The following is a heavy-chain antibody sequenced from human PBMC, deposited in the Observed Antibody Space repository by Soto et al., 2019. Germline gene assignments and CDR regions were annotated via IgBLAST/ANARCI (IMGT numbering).Heavy chain of an antibody. Sequence: SVKVSCKASGFTFTSSAVQWVRQSRGQRPEWIGWIVVGSGNTNYAQKFQERVTITRDMSTTTAYMELSSLRSEDTAVYYCAAVAGTRYYNGMDVWGQGTTVTVSS. CDR1: GFTFTSSA. V-gene: IGHV1-58*01. J-gene: IGHJ6*02. CDR3: AAVAGTRYYNGMDV. D-gene: IGHD6-13*01. CDR2: IVVGSGNT.